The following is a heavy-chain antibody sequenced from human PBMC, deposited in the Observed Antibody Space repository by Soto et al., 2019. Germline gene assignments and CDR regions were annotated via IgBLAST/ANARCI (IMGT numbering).Heavy chain of an antibody. CDR2: IWYDGSNK. Sequence: QVQLVESGGGVVQPGRSLRLSCAASGFTFSSYGMHWVRQAPGKGLEWVAVIWYDGSNKYYADSVKGRFTISRDNSKNTLYLQMNSLRAEDTVVYYCARDPVYYYGGWYFDLWGRGTLVTVSS. D-gene: IGHD3-22*01. CDR1: GFTFSSYG. J-gene: IGHJ2*01. V-gene: IGHV3-33*01. CDR3: ARDPVYYYGGWYFDL.